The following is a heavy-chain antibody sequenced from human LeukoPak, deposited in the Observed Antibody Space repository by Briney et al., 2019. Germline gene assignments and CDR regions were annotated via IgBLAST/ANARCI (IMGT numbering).Heavy chain of an antibody. J-gene: IGHJ4*02. Sequence: GESLKISCKGSGYSFTSYWIGWVRQMPGKGLEWMGIIYPGDSDTRYSPSFQGQVTISADKSISTAYLQWSSLKASDTAMYYCXXGSYDXSGYSLDXYFDYWGQGTLVTVSS. V-gene: IGHV5-51*01. CDR2: IYPGDSDT. CDR1: GYSFTSYW. D-gene: IGHD3-22*01. CDR3: XXGSYDXSGYSLDXYFDY.